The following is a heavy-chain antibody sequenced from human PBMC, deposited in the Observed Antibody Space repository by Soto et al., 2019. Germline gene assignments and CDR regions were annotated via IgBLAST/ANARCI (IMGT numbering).Heavy chain of an antibody. CDR2: IYYSGST. J-gene: IGHJ4*02. V-gene: IGHV4-39*01. CDR3: ARHSYYDFWSGYYGAPIDY. Sequence: SETLSLTCTVSGVSISSSSYYWGWIRQPPGKGLEWIGSIYYSGSTYYNPSLKSRVTISVDTSKNQFSLKLSSVTAADTAVYYCARHSYYDFWSGYYGAPIDYWGQGTLVTVSS. CDR1: GVSISSSSYY. D-gene: IGHD3-3*01.